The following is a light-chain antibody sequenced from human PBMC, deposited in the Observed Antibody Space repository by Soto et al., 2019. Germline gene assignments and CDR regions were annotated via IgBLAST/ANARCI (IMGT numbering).Light chain of an antibody. CDR3: QQYGDSPDTDRWT. J-gene: IGKJ1*01. CDR2: GAS. V-gene: IGKV3-20*01. Sequence: EIVLTQSPGTLSLSPGERASLSCRASQSVRSSSLAWYQQKPGQPPRLLIYGASSRATGIPDRFSGSGSGTDFTLTIIRLEPEEFEVYFCQQYGDSPDTDRWTFGPGTKVEVK. CDR1: QSVRSSS.